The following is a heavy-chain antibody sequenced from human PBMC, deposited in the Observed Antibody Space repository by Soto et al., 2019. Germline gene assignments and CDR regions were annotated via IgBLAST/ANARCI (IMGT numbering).Heavy chain of an antibody. Sequence: PGGSLRLSCAASGFTFSSYGMHWVRQAPGKGLEWVAVVSYDGSNKYYADSVKGRFTISRDNSKNTLYLQMNSLRAEDTAVYYCAEDRDRMVDYWGQGTLVTVSS. J-gene: IGHJ4*02. CDR2: VSYDGSNK. CDR3: AEDRDRMVDY. V-gene: IGHV3-30*18. CDR1: GFTFSSYG.